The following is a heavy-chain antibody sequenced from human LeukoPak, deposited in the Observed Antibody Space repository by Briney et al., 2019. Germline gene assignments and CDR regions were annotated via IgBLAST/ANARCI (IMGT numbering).Heavy chain of an antibody. V-gene: IGHV3-30*02. CDR2: IRFGGSNK. CDR1: GFTFSNYG. Sequence: PGGSLRLSCAASGFTFSNYGMHWVRQTPGKGLEWVAFIRFGGSNKFYADFVKGRFTISRDNSKNTLYLQMRSLRAEDTAVYYCAKDGVVVVPAASPYYYYMDVWGKGTTVTVSS. D-gene: IGHD2-2*01. CDR3: AKDGVVVVPAASPYYYYMDV. J-gene: IGHJ6*03.